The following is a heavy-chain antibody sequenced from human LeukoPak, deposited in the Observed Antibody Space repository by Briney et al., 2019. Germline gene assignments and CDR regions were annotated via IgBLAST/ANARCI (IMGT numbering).Heavy chain of an antibody. CDR3: AKQLYDFWSGYSFYYYYGMDV. CDR1: GFTFSSYG. J-gene: IGHJ6*02. V-gene: IGHV3-30*18. CDR2: ISYDGSNK. D-gene: IGHD3-3*01. Sequence: GRSLRLSCAASGFTFSSYGMHWVRQAPGKGLEWVAVISYDGSNKYYADSVKGRFTISRDNSKNTVYLQMNSLRAEDTAVYYCAKQLYDFWSGYSFYYYYGMDVWGQGTTVTVSS.